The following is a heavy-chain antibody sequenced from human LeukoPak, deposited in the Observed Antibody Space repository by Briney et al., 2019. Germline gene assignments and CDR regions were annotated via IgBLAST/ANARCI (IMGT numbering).Heavy chain of an antibody. CDR1: GGSISSYY. Sequence: PSETLSLTCTVSGGSISSYYWSWIRQPPGKGLEWIGYIYYSGSTNYNPSLKSRVTISVDTSKNQFSLKLSSVTAADTAVYYCARKRVVYAFDIWGQGTMVTVSS. J-gene: IGHJ3*02. V-gene: IGHV4-59*08. CDR2: IYYSGST. CDR3: ARKRVVYAFDI. D-gene: IGHD2-15*01.